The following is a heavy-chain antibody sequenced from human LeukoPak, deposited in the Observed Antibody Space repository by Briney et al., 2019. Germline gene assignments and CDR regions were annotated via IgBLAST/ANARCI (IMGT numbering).Heavy chain of an antibody. CDR2: IYPGDSDA. D-gene: IGHD1-14*01. CDR1: GYSFTNYW. CDR3: ARHPDTHWFDP. V-gene: IGHV5-51*01. Sequence: GESLKISCKASGYSFTNYWIGWVRQMPGKGLEWMGIIYPGDSDARYSPSFQGQVTISADKSITTASLQWNSLKASDTAMYYCARHPDTHWFDPWGQGTLVTVSS. J-gene: IGHJ5*02.